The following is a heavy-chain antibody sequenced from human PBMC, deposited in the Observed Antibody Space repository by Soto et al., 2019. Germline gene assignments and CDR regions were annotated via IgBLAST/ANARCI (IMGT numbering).Heavy chain of an antibody. CDR1: GGSISSSSW. CDR3: ARGLSFRGDFDV. V-gene: IGHV4-4*02. D-gene: IGHD2-21*02. J-gene: IGHJ3*01. CDR2: IYHAGSP. Sequence: HLQESGPGLVKPSGTLSLTCDVSGGSISSSSWWTWVRQSPGKGLEWIGEIYHAGSPNYKPSFQSRVTILADKSKNHFSLRLTSVTAADTAIYYCARGLSFRGDFDVWGQGTTVTVSS.